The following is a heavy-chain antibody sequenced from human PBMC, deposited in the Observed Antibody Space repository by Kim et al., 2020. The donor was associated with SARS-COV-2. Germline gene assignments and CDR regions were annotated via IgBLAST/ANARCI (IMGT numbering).Heavy chain of an antibody. J-gene: IGHJ4*02. Sequence: GGSLRLSCAASGFTFSDYYMSWIRQAPGKGLEWVSYISSSGSTIYYADSVKGRFTISRDNAKNSLYLQMNSLRAEDTAVYYCAREVYSSSWYQTPPSFDYWGQGTLVTVSS. CDR2: ISSSGSTI. V-gene: IGHV3-11*01. CDR1: GFTFSDYY. CDR3: AREVYSSSWYQTPPSFDY. D-gene: IGHD6-13*01.